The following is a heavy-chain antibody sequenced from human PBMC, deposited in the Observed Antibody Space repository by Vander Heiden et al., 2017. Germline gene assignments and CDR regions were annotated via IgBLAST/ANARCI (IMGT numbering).Heavy chain of an antibody. CDR3: ARGLDPRYGYSRFDY. J-gene: IGHJ4*02. V-gene: IGHV1-8*01. Sequence: QVQRVQSGAEVKKPGASVKVSCKASGYTFTRYDLNWVRQATGQGLEWMGWMNPNSGNTGYAQKFQGRVTMTRNTSISTAYMELSSLRSEDTAVYYCARGLDPRYGYSRFDYWGQGTLVTVSS. CDR1: GYTFTRYD. CDR2: MNPNSGNT. D-gene: IGHD5-18*01.